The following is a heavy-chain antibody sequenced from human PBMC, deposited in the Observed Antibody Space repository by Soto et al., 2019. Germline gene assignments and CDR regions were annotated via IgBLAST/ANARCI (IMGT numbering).Heavy chain of an antibody. Sequence: PGVSLRRSCAASGCSFTSYALSWVRQAPGKGLEWVSTISGGDTYYADFVKGRFTISRDISKNTLYLQMDGLRAEDTAIYYCAKDRETAWFPDFWAQGALDTLSS. J-gene: IGHJ4*02. V-gene: IGHV3-23*01. CDR3: AKDRETAWFPDF. D-gene: IGHD3-10*01. CDR1: GCSFTSYA. CDR2: ISGGDT.